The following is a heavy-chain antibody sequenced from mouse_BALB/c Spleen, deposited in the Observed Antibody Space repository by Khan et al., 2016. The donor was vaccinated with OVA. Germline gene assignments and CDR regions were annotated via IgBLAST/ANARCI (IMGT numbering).Heavy chain of an antibody. CDR2: INTHSGVP. D-gene: IGHD2-12*01. J-gene: IGHJ4*01. CDR3: ARGGAAYYRSDVGGMEY. CDR1: GYSFTTAG. Sequence: QIQLVQFGPELKKPGETVRISCKASGYSFTTAGIQWVQKMPGKGLKWIGWINTHSGVPKYAEDFKGRFAFSLEISVNTAYLQITNLKNEDTATYFGARGGAAYYRSDVGGMEYWGQGTSVTVSA. V-gene: IGHV9-4*02.